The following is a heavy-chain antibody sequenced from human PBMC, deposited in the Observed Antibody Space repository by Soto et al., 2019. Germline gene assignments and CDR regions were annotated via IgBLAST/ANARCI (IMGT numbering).Heavy chain of an antibody. CDR1: GYGFTSYW. CDR2: INPGDSDT. V-gene: IGHV5-51*01. D-gene: IGHD6-13*01. CDR3: ARQRVTSSWHFDY. Sequence: PGESLKISCKASGYGFTSYWIGWVRQMPGKGLEWMGIINPGDSDTRYRPSFQGQVTISVDKSINTAYLQWSSLKASDSAMYYCARQRVTSSWHFDYWGQGTQVTVSS. J-gene: IGHJ4*02.